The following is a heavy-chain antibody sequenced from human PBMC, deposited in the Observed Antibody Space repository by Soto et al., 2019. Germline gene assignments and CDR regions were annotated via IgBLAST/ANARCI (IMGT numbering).Heavy chain of an antibody. V-gene: IGHV3-72*01. Sequence: GGSLRLSCAASGFTFSDHYMDWVRQAPGKGLEWVGRTRDKTNSYTTEYAASVKGRFTISRDDSKSSLYLQMNSLKTEDTAVYYCARATVGTYYFDYWGQGTLVTVSS. D-gene: IGHD3-16*01. J-gene: IGHJ4*02. CDR1: GFTFSDHY. CDR3: ARATVGTYYFDY. CDR2: TRDKTNSYTT.